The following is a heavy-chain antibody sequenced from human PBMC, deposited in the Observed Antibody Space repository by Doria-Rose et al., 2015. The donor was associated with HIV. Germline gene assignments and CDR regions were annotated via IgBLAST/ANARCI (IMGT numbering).Heavy chain of an antibody. Sequence: QVQLVQSGPVLVKPTETLTLTCTVSGVSLSSPGMGVSWIRQPPGKALEWLANIFSDDERSYKTSLKSRLTIARCTSKSQVVLTMTDMDPVDTATYYCARIKSRRWYHKYHFDFWGQGTLVIVSA. CDR2: IFSDDER. V-gene: IGHV2-26*01. CDR1: GVSLSSPGMG. D-gene: IGHD6-13*01. CDR3: ARIKSRRWYHKYHFDF. J-gene: IGHJ4*02.